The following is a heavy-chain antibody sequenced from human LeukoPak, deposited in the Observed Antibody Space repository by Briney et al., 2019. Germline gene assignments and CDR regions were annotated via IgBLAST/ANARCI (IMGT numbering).Heavy chain of an antibody. V-gene: IGHV1-2*02. D-gene: IGHD5-12*01. CDR1: GYTFIGYY. CDR2: INPNSGGK. CDR3: AYPGARGYSAVY. Sequence: EASVRVSCEASGYTFIGYYLHWVRQAPGQGLEWMGWINPNSGGKNYAQKFQGRVTMTRDTSISTAYMELSRLRSDDTAVYYCAYPGARGYSAVYWGQGTLVTVSS. J-gene: IGHJ4*02.